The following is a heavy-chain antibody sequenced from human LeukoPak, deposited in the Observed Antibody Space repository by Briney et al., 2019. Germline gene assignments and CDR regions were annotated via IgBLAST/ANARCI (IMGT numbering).Heavy chain of an antibody. CDR2: ISSSGGST. CDR3: AKDGVATMVRGPQNVAYYYYMDV. V-gene: IGHV3-23*01. J-gene: IGHJ6*03. Sequence: RTGGSLRLSCAASGFTFSSYEMNWVRQAPGKGLEWLSYISSSGGSTYYADSVKGRFTISRDNSKNTLYLQMNSLRAEDTAVYYCAKDGVATMVRGPQNVAYYYYMDVWGKGTTVTISS. CDR1: GFTFSSYE. D-gene: IGHD3-10*01.